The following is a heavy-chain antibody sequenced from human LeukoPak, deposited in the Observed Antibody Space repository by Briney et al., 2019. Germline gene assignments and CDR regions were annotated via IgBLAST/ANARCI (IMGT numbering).Heavy chain of an antibody. V-gene: IGHV4-39*07. J-gene: IGHJ3*02. Sequence: SETLSLTCTVSGGSIDSTNYYWGWVRQPPGKGLEWIGTIYYTGRTYYKSSLKSRVTISVDTSKNQFSLKLNSVTAADTAVYYCARDCSGDNDSFDIWGQGTMVTVSS. CDR1: GGSIDSTNYY. CDR3: ARDCSGDNDSFDI. CDR2: IYYTGRT. D-gene: IGHD2-21*02.